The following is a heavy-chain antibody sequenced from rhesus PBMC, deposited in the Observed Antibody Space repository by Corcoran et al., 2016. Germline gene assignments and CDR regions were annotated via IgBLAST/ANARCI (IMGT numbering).Heavy chain of an antibody. CDR1: GGSISGGYG. J-gene: IGHJ4*01. D-gene: IGHD5-30*01. CDR3: ARDRGYSAI. CDR2: ISSSSGNT. Sequence: QVQLQESGPGLWKPSETLSLTCAVSGGSISGGYGGGWIRQPPGKGLEWIGRISSSSGNTDYNPALKSRVTNATDTSKNQCSLKLSSVTAADTAVYYCARDRGYSAIWGQGVLVTVSS. V-gene: IGHV4S7*01.